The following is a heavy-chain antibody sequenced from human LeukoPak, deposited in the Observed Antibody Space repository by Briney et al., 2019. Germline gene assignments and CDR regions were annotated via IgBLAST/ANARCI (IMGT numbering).Heavy chain of an antibody. V-gene: IGHV4-38-2*02. CDR1: GDSLTGYY. D-gene: IGHD3-10*01. CDR2: IYYTGNT. J-gene: IGHJ4*02. CDR3: TKGRGI. Sequence: PSETLSLTCTVSGDSLTGYYWGWIRQPPGKGLEWIGNIYYTGNTYYNPSLKSRVTISVDTSKNQFSLKLTSVTAADTAVYYCTKGRGIWGQGTLVTVSS.